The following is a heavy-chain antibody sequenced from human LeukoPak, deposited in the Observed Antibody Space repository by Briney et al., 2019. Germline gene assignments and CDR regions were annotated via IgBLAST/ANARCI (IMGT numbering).Heavy chain of an antibody. CDR1: GFTFDDYA. J-gene: IGHJ4*02. CDR2: ISWNSGSI. V-gene: IGHV3-9*01. CDR3: AKDRGSGYCSSTSCFNYSDY. D-gene: IGHD2-2*01. Sequence: GGSLRLSCAASGFTFDDYAMHWVRQAPGKGLEWVSGISWNSGSIGYADSVKGRFTISRDNAKNSLYLQMNSLRAEDTALYYCAKDRGSGYCSSTSCFNYSDYWGQGTLVTVSS.